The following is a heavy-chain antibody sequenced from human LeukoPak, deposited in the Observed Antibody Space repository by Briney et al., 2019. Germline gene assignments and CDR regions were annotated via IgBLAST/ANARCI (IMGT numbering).Heavy chain of an antibody. V-gene: IGHV3-30*15. Sequence: PGRSLRLTCVASGFAFNTQAMHWVRQAPGKGLEWLAVMSLDGSSIYYADSVKGRFTISRDNYKNTLYLQMSSLRVEDTAVYYCARDRGKLRYLDLWGQGAPLTVSS. CDR2: MSLDGSSI. D-gene: IGHD3-9*01. J-gene: IGHJ4*02. CDR1: GFAFNTQA. CDR3: ARDRGKLRYLDL.